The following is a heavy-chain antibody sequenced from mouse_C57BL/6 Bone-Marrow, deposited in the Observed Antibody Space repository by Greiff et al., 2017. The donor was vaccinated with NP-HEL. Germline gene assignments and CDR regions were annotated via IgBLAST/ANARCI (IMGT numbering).Heavy chain of an antibody. J-gene: IGHJ1*03. D-gene: IGHD1-1*01. CDR2: IDPSDSYT. CDR1: GYTFTSYW. V-gene: IGHV1-50*01. Sequence: QVQLQQPGAELVKPGASVKLSCKASGYTFTSYWMQWVKQRPGQGLEWIGEIDPSDSYTNYNQKFKGKATLTVDTASSPAYMQLSSLTSEDSAVYYCARLPTTVVATRYFDVWGTGTTVTVSS. CDR3: ARLPTTVVATRYFDV.